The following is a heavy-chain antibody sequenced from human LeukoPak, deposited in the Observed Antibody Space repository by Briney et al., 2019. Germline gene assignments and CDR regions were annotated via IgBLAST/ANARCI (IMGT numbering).Heavy chain of an antibody. J-gene: IGHJ4*02. CDR1: GFTFSTYS. V-gene: IGHV4-59*01. Sequence: GSLRLSCAASGFTFSTYSMNWIRQPPGKGLEWIGYIYYSGSTNYNPSLKSRVTISVDTSKNQFSLKLSSVTAADTAVYYCASRHFENWGQGTLVTVSS. CDR2: IYYSGST. CDR3: ASRHFEN.